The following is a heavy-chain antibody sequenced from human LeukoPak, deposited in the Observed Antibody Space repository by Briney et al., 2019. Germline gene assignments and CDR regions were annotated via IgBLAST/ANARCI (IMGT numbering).Heavy chain of an antibody. Sequence: ETSETLSLTCTVSGGSISSNYWSWIRQPPGKGLEWIGYICYSGSTNYNPSLKSRVTISLDTSKNQFSLKLSSVTAADTAVYYCARRYYGSSTMDVWGQGTTVTVSS. CDR3: ARRYYGSSTMDV. CDR2: ICYSGST. D-gene: IGHD3-10*01. CDR1: GGSISSNY. V-gene: IGHV4-59*01. J-gene: IGHJ6*02.